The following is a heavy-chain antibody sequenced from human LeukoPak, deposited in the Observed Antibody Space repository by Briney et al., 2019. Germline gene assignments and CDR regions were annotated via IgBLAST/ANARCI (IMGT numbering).Heavy chain of an antibody. J-gene: IGHJ4*02. CDR2: IIPIFGTA. V-gene: IGHV1-69*05. CDR1: GGTFSSYA. D-gene: IGHD6-19*01. Sequence: SVKVSCKASGGTFSSYAISWVRQAPGQGLEWMGGIIPIFGTANYAQKLQGRVTMTTDTSTGTAYMELRSLRSDDTAVYYCARATSIAVAAPRYWGQGTLVTVSS. CDR3: ARATSIAVAAPRY.